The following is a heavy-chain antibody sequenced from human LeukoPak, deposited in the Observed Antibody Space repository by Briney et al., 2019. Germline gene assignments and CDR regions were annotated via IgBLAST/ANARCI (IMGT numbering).Heavy chain of an antibody. J-gene: IGHJ4*02. CDR2: ISYDGSNK. V-gene: IGHV3-30-3*01. Sequence: PGGSLRLSCAASGFTFSSYAMHWVRQAPGKGLEWVAVISYDGSNKYYADSVKGRFTISRDNSKNTLYLQMNSLRAEDTAVYYCARDAEVYYFDYWGQGTLVTASS. CDR1: GFTFSSYA. CDR3: ARDAEVYYFDY.